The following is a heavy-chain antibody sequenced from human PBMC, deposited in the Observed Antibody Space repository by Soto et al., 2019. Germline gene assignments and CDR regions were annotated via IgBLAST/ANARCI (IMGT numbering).Heavy chain of an antibody. Sequence: PSETLSLTCTVSGGSISSYYWSWIRQPPGKGLEWIGYIYYSGSTNYNPSLKSRVTISVDTSKNQFSLKLSSVTAADTAVYYCARAAMGGSSWPFDPWGQGTLVTVSS. J-gene: IGHJ5*02. D-gene: IGHD6-13*01. CDR1: GGSISSYY. CDR2: IYYSGST. V-gene: IGHV4-59*08. CDR3: ARAAMGGSSWPFDP.